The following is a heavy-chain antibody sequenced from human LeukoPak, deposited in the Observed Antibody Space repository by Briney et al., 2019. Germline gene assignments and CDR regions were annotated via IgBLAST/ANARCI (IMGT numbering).Heavy chain of an antibody. D-gene: IGHD3-10*01. CDR3: ARESGELSF. J-gene: IGHJ4*02. V-gene: IGHV4-39*01. CDR1: GGSVNSTSYY. Sequence: SETLSLTCTVSGGSVNSTSYYWGWVRQPPGKGLEWIGSIYHTGSTYYNPSLKSRHTISIDTSKNQFSLKLNSVTAADTAVYYCARESGELSFWGQGILVTVSS. CDR2: IYHTGST.